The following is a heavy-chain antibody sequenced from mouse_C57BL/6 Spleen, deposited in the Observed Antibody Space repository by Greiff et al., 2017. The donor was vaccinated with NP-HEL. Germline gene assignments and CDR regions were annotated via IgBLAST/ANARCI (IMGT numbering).Heavy chain of an antibody. CDR2: IYPRSGNT. V-gene: IGHV1-81*01. D-gene: IGHD1-1*01. Sequence: VQLQQSGAELARPGASVKLSCKASGYTFTSYGISWVKQRTGQGLEWIGEIYPRSGNTYYNEKFKGKATLTADKSSSTAYMELRSLTSEDSAVYFCARGGGYGSSYRYFDVWGTGTTVTVSS. J-gene: IGHJ1*03. CDR1: GYTFTSYG. CDR3: ARGGGYGSSYRYFDV.